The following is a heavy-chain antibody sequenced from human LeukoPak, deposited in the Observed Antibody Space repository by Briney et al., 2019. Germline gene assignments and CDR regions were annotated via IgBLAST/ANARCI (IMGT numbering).Heavy chain of an antibody. D-gene: IGHD3-22*01. CDR1: RGSISSGNYY. Sequence: PSQTLSLTCTVSRGSISSGNYYWSWIRQHPGKGPEYIGYIYYDGTTYYNPSLKSRVSMSVDTSKNQFSLKLSSVTAADTAVYYCAREGENYYDSSGYGSYYFDYWGQGTLVTVSS. J-gene: IGHJ4*02. V-gene: IGHV4-31*03. CDR2: IYYDGTT. CDR3: AREGENYYDSSGYGSYYFDY.